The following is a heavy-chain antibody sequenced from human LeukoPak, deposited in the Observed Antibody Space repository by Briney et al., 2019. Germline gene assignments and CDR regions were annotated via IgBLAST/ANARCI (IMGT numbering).Heavy chain of an antibody. J-gene: IGHJ4*02. CDR1: GFTFSIYA. CDR3: VKMGMGATRAFDY. Sequence: PGGSLRLSCAASGFTFSIYAMSWVRQAPGKGLEWVSAISATDSRPYYADSVKGRFTISRDNSKNTLYLQMSSLRAEDTAVYYCVKMGMGATRAFDYWGQGTLVTVSS. V-gene: IGHV3-23*01. CDR2: ISATDSRP. D-gene: IGHD1-26*01.